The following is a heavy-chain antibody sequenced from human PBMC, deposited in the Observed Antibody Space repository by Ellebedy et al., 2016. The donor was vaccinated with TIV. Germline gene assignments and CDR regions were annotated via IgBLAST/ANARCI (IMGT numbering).Heavy chain of an antibody. J-gene: IGHJ4*02. CDR1: GGSFSGYY. V-gene: IGHV4-34*01. CDR3: ARFYCDGDCSPDKGYFDY. D-gene: IGHD2-21*02. Sequence: MPSETLSLTCAVYGGSFSGYYWSWIRQPPGKGLEWIGEINHSGSTNYNPSLKSRVTISVDTSKNHFSLKLSSVTAADTAVYFCARFYCDGDCSPDKGYFDYWGQGTLVTVSS. CDR2: INHSGST.